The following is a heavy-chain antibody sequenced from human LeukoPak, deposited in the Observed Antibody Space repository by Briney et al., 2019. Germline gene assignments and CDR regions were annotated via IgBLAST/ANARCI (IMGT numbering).Heavy chain of an antibody. V-gene: IGHV4-61*02. Sequence: SQTLSLTCTVSGGSISSGSYYWNWIRQPAGKGLEWIGRIYTSGSTNYNPSLKSRVTISVDTSKNQFSLKLSSVTAADTAVYYCARDRSMTHFDYWGQGTLVTVSS. CDR3: ARDRSMTHFDY. J-gene: IGHJ4*02. CDR2: IYTSGST. CDR1: GGSISSGSYY.